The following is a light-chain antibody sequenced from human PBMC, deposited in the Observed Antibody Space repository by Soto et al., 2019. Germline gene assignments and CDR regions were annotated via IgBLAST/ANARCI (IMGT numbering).Light chain of an antibody. Sequence: QMNQSPSTLSATKGGTVNISCRASQSISVSLAWYQQKPGKAPRLLIYDASTLQGGVPSRFSGRGSGTEFTLTVTSLQPEDFASYFCQQYDKYSTFGHGAKVDIK. J-gene: IGKJ1*01. CDR3: QQYDKYST. CDR1: QSISVS. CDR2: DAS. V-gene: IGKV1-5*01.